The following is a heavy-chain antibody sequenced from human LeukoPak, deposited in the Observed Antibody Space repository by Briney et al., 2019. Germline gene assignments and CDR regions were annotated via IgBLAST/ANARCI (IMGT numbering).Heavy chain of an antibody. V-gene: IGHV4-61*02. D-gene: IGHD6-13*01. J-gene: IGHJ4*02. Sequence: PSQTLSLTCTVSGGSISSGSYYWSWIRQPAGKGLEWIGRIYTSGSTNYNPSLKSRVTISVDTSKNQFSLKLSSVTAADTAVYYCARGPIGGLYSSSWYDNWGQGTPVTVSS. CDR1: GGSISSGSYY. CDR2: IYTSGST. CDR3: ARGPIGGLYSSSWYDN.